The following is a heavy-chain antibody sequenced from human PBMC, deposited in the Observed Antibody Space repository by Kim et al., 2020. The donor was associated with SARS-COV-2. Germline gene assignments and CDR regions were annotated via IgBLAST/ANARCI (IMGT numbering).Heavy chain of an antibody. D-gene: IGHD1-26*01. J-gene: IGHJ3*02. CDR3: AKPRYSGTITGAFDI. V-gene: IGHV3-9*01. Sequence: DSVKGRFTISRDNAKNSLYLQMNSLRAEDTALYYCAKPRYSGTITGAFDIWGQGTMVTVSS.